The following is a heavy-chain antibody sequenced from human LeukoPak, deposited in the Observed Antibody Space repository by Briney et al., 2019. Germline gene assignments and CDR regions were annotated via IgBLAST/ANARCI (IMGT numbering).Heavy chain of an antibody. D-gene: IGHD3-9*01. J-gene: IGHJ4*02. Sequence: GESLKISCKGSGYSFTSYWIGWVRQAPGQGLEWMGWISAYNGNTNYAQKLQGRVTMTTDTSTSTAYMELRSLRSDDTAVYYCARVSKYFDWLLEATPLDYWGQGTLVTVSS. CDR3: ARVSKYFDWLLEATPLDY. V-gene: IGHV1-18*04. CDR1: GYSFTSYW. CDR2: ISAYNGNT.